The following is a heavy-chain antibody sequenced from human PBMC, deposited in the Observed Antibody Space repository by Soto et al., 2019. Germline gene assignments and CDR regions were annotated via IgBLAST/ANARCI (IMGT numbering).Heavy chain of an antibody. CDR3: ATAGDYDSSGRDF. CDR2: ISANSGNT. CDR1: GFIFNNYA. J-gene: IGHJ4*02. Sequence: ASVKVSCKAFGFIFNNYAISWVRQAPGQGLEWMGWISANSGNTNYAQKLQGRVTMTTDTSTSTAYMELRSLRSDDTAVYYCATAGDYDSSGRDFWGQGTLVTVSS. V-gene: IGHV1-18*04. D-gene: IGHD3-22*01.